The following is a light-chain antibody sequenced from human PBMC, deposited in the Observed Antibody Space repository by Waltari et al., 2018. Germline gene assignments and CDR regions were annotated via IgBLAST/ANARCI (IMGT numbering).Light chain of an antibody. V-gene: IGLV2-23*01. CDR2: EGS. J-gene: IGLJ3*02. Sequence: QSALTQPASVSGSPGQSITIPCTATSSDVGSYDLVSWYQQHPGRAPKLMIYEGSKRPPGVSNRFSGCKSGNTASLTISGLQAEDEADYYCCSYAGSNWVFGGGTKLTVL. CDR3: CSYAGSNWV. CDR1: SSDVGSYDL.